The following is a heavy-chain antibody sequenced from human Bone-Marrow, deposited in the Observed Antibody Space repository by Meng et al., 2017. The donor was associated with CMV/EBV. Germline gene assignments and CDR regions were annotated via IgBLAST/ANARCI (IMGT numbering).Heavy chain of an antibody. CDR3: ARGGSYQLLSYYYYGMDV. D-gene: IGHD2-2*01. J-gene: IGHJ6*02. V-gene: IGHV1-8*01. CDR2: MNPNSGNT. Sequence: AAVKVSCKASGYTFTSYDINWVRQATGQGLEWMGWMNPNSGNTGYAQKFQGRVTMTRNTSISTAYMELSSLRSEETAVYYCARGGSYQLLSYYYYGMDVWVQGTTVTVSS. CDR1: GYTFTSYD.